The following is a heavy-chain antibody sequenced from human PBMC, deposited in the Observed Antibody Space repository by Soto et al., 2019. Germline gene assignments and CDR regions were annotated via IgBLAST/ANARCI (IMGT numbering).Heavy chain of an antibody. J-gene: IGHJ5*02. V-gene: IGHV4-31*03. Sequence: QVQLQESGPGLVKPSQTLSLTCTVSRGSINSGDYYWSWVRQVPGKGLEWIGFISYSGNTHYNPSLEWRVTISKDTSKKQFSLRLNSMTAADSAVYYCAREVSPNSRGWYTVLVRWFDPWGQGTLVTVSS. CDR1: RGSINSGDYY. CDR3: AREVSPNSRGWYTVLVRWFDP. CDR2: ISYSGNT. D-gene: IGHD6-19*01.